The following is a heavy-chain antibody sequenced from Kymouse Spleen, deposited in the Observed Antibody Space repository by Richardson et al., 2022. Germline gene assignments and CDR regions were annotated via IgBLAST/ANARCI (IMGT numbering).Heavy chain of an antibody. CDR3: ARDHYYGSGSYYYYYGMDV. CDR1: GGSFSGYY. D-gene: IGHD3-10*01. J-gene: IGHJ6*02. Sequence: QVQLQQWGAGLLKPSETLSLTCAVYGGSFSGYYWSWIRQPPGKGLEWIGEINHSGSTNYNPSLKSRVTISVDTSKNQFSLKLSSVTAADTAVYYCARDHYYGSGSYYYYYGMDVWGQGTTVTVSS. CDR2: INHSGST. V-gene: IGHV4-34*01.